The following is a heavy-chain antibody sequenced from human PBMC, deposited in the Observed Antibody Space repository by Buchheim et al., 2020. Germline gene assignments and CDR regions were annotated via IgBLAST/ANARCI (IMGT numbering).Heavy chain of an antibody. D-gene: IGHD3-16*02. CDR2: IDASDSYA. J-gene: IGHJ4*02. CDR3: ARHARDDYVWGSYRCDY. V-gene: IGHV5-10-1*01. Sequence: EVQLVQSGAEVKKPGESLKISCKGSGYSFATYWIAWVRQMPGKGLEWMGRIDASDSYANYGPSFEGHVPISVAKSISTAYLQWSSLKASDTAMYYCARHARDDYVWGSYRCDYWGQGT. CDR1: GYSFATYW.